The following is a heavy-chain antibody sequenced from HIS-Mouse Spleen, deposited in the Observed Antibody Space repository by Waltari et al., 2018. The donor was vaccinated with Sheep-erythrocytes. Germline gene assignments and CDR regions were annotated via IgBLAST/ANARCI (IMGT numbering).Heavy chain of an antibody. D-gene: IGHD1-1*01. J-gene: IGHJ3*02. V-gene: IGHV3-21*01. Sequence: EVQLVESGGGLVKPGGSLRLSCAASGFTFSSYSMNWVRQAPGKGLEWVSYMSSSSSYIYYADSVKGRFTISRDNAKNSLYLQMNSLRAEDTAVYYCARDTGTDAFDIWGQGTMVTVSS. CDR1: GFTFSSYS. CDR3: ARDTGTDAFDI. CDR2: MSSSSSYI.